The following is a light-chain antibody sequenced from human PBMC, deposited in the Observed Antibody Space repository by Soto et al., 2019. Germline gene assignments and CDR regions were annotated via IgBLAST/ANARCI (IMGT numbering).Light chain of an antibody. V-gene: IGKV3-20*01. CDR1: QSFRSNY. CDR2: GVS. J-gene: IGKJ4*01. CDR3: QQYDRIPGFT. Sequence: EIVLSQSPGTLSLSPGERATLSYSASQSFRSNYLAWYQQRPGQAPRLLIYGVSSRASGIPDRFSGSVSGTDFTPTISRLEPEDSAVYYCQQYDRIPGFTFGGGTKVEI.